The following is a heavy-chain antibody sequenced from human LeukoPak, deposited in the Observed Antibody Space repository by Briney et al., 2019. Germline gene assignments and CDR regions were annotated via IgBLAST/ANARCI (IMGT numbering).Heavy chain of an antibody. CDR2: ISAYNGNT. CDR1: GYTFTSYG. V-gene: IGHV1-18*01. CDR3: ARGVYYASGTFEYFDY. D-gene: IGHD3-10*01. Sequence: ASVKVPCKASGYTFTSYGISWVRQAPGQGLEWMGWISAYNGNTNYVQKLQGRVTMTTDTSTSTAYMELRSLRSDDTAVYYCARGVYYASGTFEYFDYWGQGTLVTVSS. J-gene: IGHJ4*02.